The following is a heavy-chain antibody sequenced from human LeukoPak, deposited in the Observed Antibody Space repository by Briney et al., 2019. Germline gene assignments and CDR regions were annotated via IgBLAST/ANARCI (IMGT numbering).Heavy chain of an antibody. CDR1: GYTFTGYY. J-gene: IGHJ6*03. CDR2: INPNSGGT. V-gene: IGHV1-2*02. D-gene: IGHD4-17*01. CDR3: ARVGDYYYYMDV. Sequence: ASVKISCKASGYTFTGYYMHWVRQAPGQGLEWMGWINPNSGGTNYAQKFQGRVTMTRDTSISTTYMELSRLRSDDTAVYYCARVGDYYYYMDVWGKGTTVTVSS.